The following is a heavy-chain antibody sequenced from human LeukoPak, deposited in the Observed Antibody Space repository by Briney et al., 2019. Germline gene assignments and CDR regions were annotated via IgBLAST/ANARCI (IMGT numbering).Heavy chain of an antibody. Sequence: PSQTLSLTCTVSGGSISSNGYYWSWIRQHPGKGLEWIGYIYYSGSTDYNPSLKSRVTISVDTSKNQFSLKLSSVTAADTAVYYCARGDSSGSNWSDPWGQGTLVTVSS. CDR3: ARGDSSGSNWSDP. J-gene: IGHJ5*02. V-gene: IGHV4-31*03. D-gene: IGHD3-22*01. CDR2: IYYSGST. CDR1: GGSISSNGYY.